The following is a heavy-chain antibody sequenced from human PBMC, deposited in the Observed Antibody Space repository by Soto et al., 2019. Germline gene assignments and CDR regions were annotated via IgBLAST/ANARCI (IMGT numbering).Heavy chain of an antibody. D-gene: IGHD2-2*01. V-gene: IGHV3-23*01. CDR3: AKPHIVVVPAATGSYFDY. CDR1: GFTFSSYA. Sequence: GGSLRLSCAASGFTFSSYAMSWVRQAPGKGLEWVSAISGSGGSTYYADSVKGRFTISRDNSKNTLYLQMNSLRAEDTAVYYCAKPHIVVVPAATGSYFDYWGQGTLVTVSS. J-gene: IGHJ4*02. CDR2: ISGSGGST.